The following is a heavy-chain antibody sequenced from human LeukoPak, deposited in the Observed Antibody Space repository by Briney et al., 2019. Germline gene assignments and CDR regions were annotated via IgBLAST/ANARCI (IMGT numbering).Heavy chain of an antibody. CDR1: GGSISSGGYY. V-gene: IGHV4-30-2*01. J-gene: IGHJ5*02. D-gene: IGHD2-2*02. CDR3: ARRNIVVVPAAIKWFDP. CDR2: IYHSGST. Sequence: PSQTLSLTCTVSGGSISSGGYYWSWIRQPPGKGLEWIGYIYHSGSTYYNPSLKSRVTISVDRSKNQFSLKLSSVTAADTAVYYCARRNIVVVPAAIKWFDPWGQGTLVTVSS.